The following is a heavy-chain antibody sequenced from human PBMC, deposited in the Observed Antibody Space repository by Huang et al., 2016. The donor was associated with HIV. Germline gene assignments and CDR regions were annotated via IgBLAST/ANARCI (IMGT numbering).Heavy chain of an antibody. D-gene: IGHD6-19*01. CDR1: GFTFSGYN. CDR2: ISSNSNYI. J-gene: IGHJ4*02. CDR3: ARDRSSGWYFDY. V-gene: IGHV3-21*01. Sequence: EVQLVESGGGLVKPGGSLRRSCAASGFTFSGYNMNWVRQAPGKGRSWVSSISSNSNYIDYAESLKGRFTISRDNARNSLYLQMNSLRAEDTAVYYCARDRSSGWYFDYWGQGTLVTVSS.